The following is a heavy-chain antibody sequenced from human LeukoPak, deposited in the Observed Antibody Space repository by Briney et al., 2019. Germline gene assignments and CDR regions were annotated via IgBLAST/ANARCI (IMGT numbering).Heavy chain of an antibody. D-gene: IGHD6-13*01. CDR3: VKDGYSSSWYGGVDY. V-gene: IGHV3-66*01. CDR2: IYAGGSAMT. Sequence: VQPGGSLRLSCAVSGFTVSSNYMSWVRQAPRKGLEWVSVIYAGGSAMTYYADSVKGRFTISRDNSKNTLYLQMSSLRAEDTAVYYCVKDGYSSSWYGGVDYWGQGTLVTVSS. CDR1: GFTVSSNY. J-gene: IGHJ4*02.